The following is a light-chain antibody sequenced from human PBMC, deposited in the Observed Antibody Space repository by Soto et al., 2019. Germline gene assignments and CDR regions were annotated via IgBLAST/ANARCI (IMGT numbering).Light chain of an antibody. Sequence: DIHTTQSTSSLSASVGGRVTITCRASQTISSWLAWYQQKPGKAPKLLIYKASTLKSGVPSRFSGSGSGTEFTLTISSLQPDDFATYYCQHYNSYSEAFAQGTKVDIK. V-gene: IGKV1-5*03. J-gene: IGKJ1*01. CDR2: KAS. CDR1: QTISSW. CDR3: QHYNSYSEA.